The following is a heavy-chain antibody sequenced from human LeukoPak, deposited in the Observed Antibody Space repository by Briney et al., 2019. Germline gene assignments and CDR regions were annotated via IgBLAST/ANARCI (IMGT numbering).Heavy chain of an antibody. V-gene: IGHV3-74*01. D-gene: IGHD3-22*01. CDR1: GFTFRKNR. CDR2: IKGDGSTT. CDR3: ATGNYYDSRGYYTFGY. J-gene: IGHJ1*01. Sequence: PGGSLRLSSAASGFTFRKNRMHSGREVPGGGVVWVSLIKGDGSTTNYADFVKGRFTISRDNAKNTLSLQVNSLRAEDTAVYYCATGNYYDSRGYYTFGYWGQGTLVTVSS.